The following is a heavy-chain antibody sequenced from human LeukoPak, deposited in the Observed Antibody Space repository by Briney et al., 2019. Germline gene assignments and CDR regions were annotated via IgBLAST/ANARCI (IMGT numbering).Heavy chain of an antibody. CDR2: IYHSGST. V-gene: IGHV4-38-2*02. J-gene: IGHJ4*02. Sequence: PSETLSLTCTVSGYSISSGYYWGWIRQPPGKGLEWIGSIYHSGSTYYNPSLKSRVTISVDTSKNQFSLKLSSVTAADTAVHYCARDADSSGYYSFDYWGQGTLVTVSS. D-gene: IGHD3-22*01. CDR1: GYSISSGYY. CDR3: ARDADSSGYYSFDY.